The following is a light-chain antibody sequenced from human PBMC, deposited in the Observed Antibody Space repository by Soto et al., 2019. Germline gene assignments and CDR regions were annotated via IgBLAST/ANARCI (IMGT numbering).Light chain of an antibody. V-gene: IGLV2-8*01. CDR1: SSDIGAYNY. CDR3: SPYAGSNNFDHYV. J-gene: IGLJ1*01. CDR2: EVS. Sequence: QSALTQPPSASGSPGQSVTISCSGTSSDIGAYNYVSWYQQHPGKAPKLVIYEVSKRPSGVPDRFSGSKSGNTASLTVSGLQADDEADYSCSPYAGSNNFDHYVFGAGTKLTVL.